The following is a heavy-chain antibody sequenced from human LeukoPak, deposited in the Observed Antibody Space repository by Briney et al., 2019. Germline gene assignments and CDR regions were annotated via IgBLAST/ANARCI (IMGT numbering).Heavy chain of an antibody. Sequence: GGSLRLSCAASGFTFSSYAMSWVRQAPGKGLEWVSGVSGSGGSTYYADSVKGRFTISRDNSKNTVYLQMNTLRAEDTAVYHCAKSMGGWYAFDIWGQGTMVTVSS. V-gene: IGHV3-23*01. D-gene: IGHD6-19*01. CDR1: GFTFSSYA. CDR3: AKSMGGWYAFDI. CDR2: VSGSGGST. J-gene: IGHJ3*02.